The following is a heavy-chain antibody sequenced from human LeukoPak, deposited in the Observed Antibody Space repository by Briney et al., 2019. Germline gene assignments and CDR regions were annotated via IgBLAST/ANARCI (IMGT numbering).Heavy chain of an antibody. V-gene: IGHV1-18*04. CDR1: GYTFTSYY. D-gene: IGHD2-2*01. CDR2: ISAYNANT. Sequence: GASVKVSCKTSGYTFTSYYVSWVRQAPGQGLEWMGWISAYNANTRYAQNLQDRLTVTIDTSTSTAYMELRSLKSDDTAVYYCARDPTLYCSSITCSDRRNWFDPWGQGTLVTVSS. J-gene: IGHJ5*02. CDR3: ARDPTLYCSSITCSDRRNWFDP.